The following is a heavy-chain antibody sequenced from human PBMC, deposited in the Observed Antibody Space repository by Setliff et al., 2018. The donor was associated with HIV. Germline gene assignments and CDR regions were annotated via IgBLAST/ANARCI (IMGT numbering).Heavy chain of an antibody. J-gene: IGHJ4*02. Sequence: PSETLSLTCAVSGYSISSVYYWGWIRQPPGKGLEWIGSISHSGSTYYNPSLKSRVTISVDTSKNQFSLKLSSVTAADTAVYYCARHEITMVRGVTIKAGYSFDYWGQGTLVTVS. CDR2: ISHSGST. D-gene: IGHD3-10*01. CDR1: GYSISSVYY. CDR3: ARHEITMVRGVTIKAGYSFDY. V-gene: IGHV4-38-2*01.